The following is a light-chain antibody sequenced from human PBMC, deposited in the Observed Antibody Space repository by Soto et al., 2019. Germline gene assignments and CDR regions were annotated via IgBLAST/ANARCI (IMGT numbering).Light chain of an antibody. J-gene: IGLJ2*01. CDR2: DVS. CDR1: SSDVGGYNY. V-gene: IGLV2-14*03. CDR3: SSYTTSSTVV. Sequence: VLTQPASVSGSPGQSITISCTGTSSDVGGYNYVSWYQQHPGKAPKLMIYDVSDRPSGVSNRFSGSKSGNTASLTISGLQAEDEADYYCSSYTTSSTVVFGGGTKVTVL.